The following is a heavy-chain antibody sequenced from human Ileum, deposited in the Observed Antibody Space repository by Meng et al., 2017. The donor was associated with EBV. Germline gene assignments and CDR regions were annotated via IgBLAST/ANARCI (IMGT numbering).Heavy chain of an antibody. CDR1: GGSNSSSNW. D-gene: IGHD3-16*01. CDR2: IYHSGST. Sequence: QVQLQVLGQVLAKPSGTLSLPCTVSGGSNSSSNWWSWVRQPPGKGLEWIGEIYHSGSTNYNPSLKSRVTISVDKSKNQFSLKLSSVTAADTAVYYCARDFGPHQLWYWGQGTLVTVSS. CDR3: ARDFGPHQLWY. J-gene: IGHJ4*02. V-gene: IGHV4-4*02.